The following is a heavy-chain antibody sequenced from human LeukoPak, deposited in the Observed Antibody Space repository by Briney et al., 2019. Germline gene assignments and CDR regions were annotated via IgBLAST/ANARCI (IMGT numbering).Heavy chain of an antibody. CDR3: ARDELIRIAAAGGFDY. CDR1: GFTFSDYY. Sequence: GGSLRLSCAASGFTFSDYYMSWIRQAPGKGLGWVSYISSSDSTINYADSVKRRFTISRDNAKNTLYLQMNSLRAEDTAVDYCARDELIRIAAAGGFDYWGQGTLVTVSS. V-gene: IGHV3-11*01. CDR2: ISSSDSTI. D-gene: IGHD6-13*01. J-gene: IGHJ4*02.